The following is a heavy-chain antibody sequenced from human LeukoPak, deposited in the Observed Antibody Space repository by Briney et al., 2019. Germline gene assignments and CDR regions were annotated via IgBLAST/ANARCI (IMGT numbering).Heavy chain of an antibody. J-gene: IGHJ2*01. D-gene: IGHD3-22*01. CDR1: GSTFSSYS. CDR3: ARDLGHYYDSSGYYAEDWYFDL. CDR2: ISSSSSYI. Sequence: GGSLRLSCAASGSTFSSYSMNWVRQAPGKGLEWVSSISSSSSYIYYADSVKGRFTISRDNAKNSLYLQMNSLRAEDTAVYYCARDLGHYYDSSGYYAEDWYFDLWGRGTLVTVSS. V-gene: IGHV3-21*01.